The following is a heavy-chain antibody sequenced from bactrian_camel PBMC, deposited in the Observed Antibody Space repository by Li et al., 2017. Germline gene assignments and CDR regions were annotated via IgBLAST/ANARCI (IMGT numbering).Heavy chain of an antibody. J-gene: IGHJ4*01. D-gene: IGHD1*01. Sequence: HVQLVESGGGSVQAGGSLRLSCAASGYTFSWSCVAWFRQAPGKERERVARIDRAGSTTYADSVTGRFTIARDNAKNTLYLQMNSLKPDDTSMYFCAARKIVGLCRFHLLDDSADWGQGTQVTVS. CDR2: IDRAGST. V-gene: IGHV3S26*01. CDR1: GYTFSWSC. CDR3: AARKIVGLCRFHLLDDSAD.